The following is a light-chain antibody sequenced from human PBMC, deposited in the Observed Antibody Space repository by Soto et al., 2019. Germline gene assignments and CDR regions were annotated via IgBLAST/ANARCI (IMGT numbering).Light chain of an antibody. J-gene: IGKJ4*01. V-gene: IGKV3-20*01. CDR1: QTVNSDY. Sequence: EIVLTQSPGTLSLSPGETATLSCRASQTVNSDYLAWFQQRPGQAPRLLIYGASSRATGIPDRFSGSGSGTDFTLTISRLEPEDFAVYYCQKYGSSPPLTFGGGTKVDIK. CDR2: GAS. CDR3: QKYGSSPPLT.